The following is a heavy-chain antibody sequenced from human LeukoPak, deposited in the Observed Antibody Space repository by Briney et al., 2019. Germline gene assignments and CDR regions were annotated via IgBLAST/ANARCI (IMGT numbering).Heavy chain of an antibody. CDR1: GFTFSSYA. J-gene: IGHJ4*02. D-gene: IGHD4-11*01. CDR3: AKGGSSYSEMDY. Sequence: GGSLRLSCAASGFTFSSYAMSWVRQAPGKGLEWVSGLSASGGLAYYADSVKGRFTISRDNSKNTLYLQMNSLRADDTAVYYCAKGGSSYSEMDYWGQGTLVTVSS. V-gene: IGHV3-23*01. CDR2: LSASGGLA.